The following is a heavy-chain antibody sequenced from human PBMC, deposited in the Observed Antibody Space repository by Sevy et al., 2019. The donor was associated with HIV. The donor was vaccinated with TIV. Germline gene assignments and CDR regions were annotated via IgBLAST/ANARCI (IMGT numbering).Heavy chain of an antibody. CDR2: ISSSSSSI. V-gene: IGHV3-48*02. CDR1: GFTFSTYT. Sequence: GGSLRLSCGASGFTFSTYTMNWVRRAPGKGLEWVSYISSSSSSIYYADSVKGRFTISRDNADNSLFLQMNSLRDEDTAVYYCARAKVWVDALDIWGQGTMVTVSS. J-gene: IGHJ3*02. D-gene: IGHD1-26*01. CDR3: ARAKVWVDALDI.